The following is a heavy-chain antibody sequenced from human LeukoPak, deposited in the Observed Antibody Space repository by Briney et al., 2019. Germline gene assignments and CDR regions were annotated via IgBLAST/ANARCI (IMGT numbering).Heavy chain of an antibody. CDR1: GYTFTSYG. D-gene: IGHD4-23*01. CDR3: ARGSATGVMRGVFDY. J-gene: IGHJ4*02. V-gene: IGHV1-18*01. CDR2: ISAYNGNT. Sequence: ASVKVSCKASGYTFTSYGISGVRQAPGQGLEWMGWISAYNGNTNYAQKLQGRVTMTTDTSTSTAYMELRSMRSDDTAVYCCARGSATGVMRGVFDYWGQGTLVTVSS.